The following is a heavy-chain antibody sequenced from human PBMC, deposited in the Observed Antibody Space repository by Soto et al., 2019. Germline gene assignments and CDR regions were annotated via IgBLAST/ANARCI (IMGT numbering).Heavy chain of an antibody. CDR1: GYTFTSYD. D-gene: IGHD3-3*01. CDR2: MNPNSGNT. CDR3: ARVGGSMSPYDFWSGPERDYYYMDV. Sequence: ASVKVSCKASGYTFTSYDINWVRQATGQGLEWMGWMNPNSGNTGYAQKFQGRVTMTRNTSISTAYMELSSLRSEDTAVYYCARVGGSMSPYDFWSGPERDYYYMDVWGKGTTVTVSS. V-gene: IGHV1-8*01. J-gene: IGHJ6*03.